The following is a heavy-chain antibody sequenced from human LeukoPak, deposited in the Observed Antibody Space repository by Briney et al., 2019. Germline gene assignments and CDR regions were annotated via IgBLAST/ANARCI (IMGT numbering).Heavy chain of an antibody. J-gene: IGHJ6*02. CDR2: IIPILGIA. CDR3: ARSTTPSVDYYDMDV. CDR1: GGTFSSYA. Sequence: GASVKVSCKASGGTFSSYAISWVRQAPGQGLEWMGRIIPILGIANYAQKFQGRVTITADKSTSTAYMELSSLRSEDTAVYYCARSTTPSVDYYDMDVWGQGTTVTVSS. V-gene: IGHV1-69*04. D-gene: IGHD4-11*01.